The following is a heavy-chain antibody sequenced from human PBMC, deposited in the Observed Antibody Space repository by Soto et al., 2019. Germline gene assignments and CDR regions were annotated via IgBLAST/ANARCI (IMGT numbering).Heavy chain of an antibody. CDR1: GGTFSSYA. Sequence: QVQLVQSGAEVKKPGSSVKVSCKASGGTFSSYAISWVRQAPGQGLEWMGGIIPIFGTANYAQKFQGRVTITADESTSTAYMELSSLRSEDTAVYYCAGPRLVRVYYYYYYGMDVWGQGTTVTVSS. CDR2: IIPIFGTA. D-gene: IGHD6-19*01. V-gene: IGHV1-69*01. J-gene: IGHJ6*02. CDR3: AGPRLVRVYYYYYYGMDV.